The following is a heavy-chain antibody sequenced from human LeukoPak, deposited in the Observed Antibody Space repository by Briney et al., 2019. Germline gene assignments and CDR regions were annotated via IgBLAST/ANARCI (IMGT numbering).Heavy chain of an antibody. Sequence: SETLSLTCTVPGGSFSGYYWSWIRQPPGKGLEWIGEINHSGSPNYNSSLKSRVTISVDTSKNQFSLKLSSVTAADTAVYYCARHQDIVVVPAAIDYWGQGTLVTVSS. CDR2: INHSGSP. J-gene: IGHJ4*02. V-gene: IGHV4-34*01. CDR3: ARHQDIVVVPAAIDY. D-gene: IGHD2-2*01. CDR1: GGSFSGYY.